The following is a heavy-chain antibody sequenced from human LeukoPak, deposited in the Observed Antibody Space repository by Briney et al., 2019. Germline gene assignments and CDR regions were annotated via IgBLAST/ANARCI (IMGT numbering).Heavy chain of an antibody. CDR1: GFTFSSYE. V-gene: IGHV3-48*03. J-gene: IGHJ4*02. CDR3: ARDEVWSGSYDY. Sequence: PGGSLRLSCAASGFTFSSYEMNWVRQAPGKGLEWVSYISSSGSSIYYADSVKGRFTISRDNAKNSLYLQMNSLRAEDTAVCYCARDEVWSGSYDYWGQGTLVTVSS. CDR2: ISSSGSSI. D-gene: IGHD1-26*01.